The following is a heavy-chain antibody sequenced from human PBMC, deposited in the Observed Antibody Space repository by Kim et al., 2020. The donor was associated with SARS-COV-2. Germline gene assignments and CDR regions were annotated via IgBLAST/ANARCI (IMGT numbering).Heavy chain of an antibody. CDR2: INHSGST. V-gene: IGHV4-34*01. Sequence: SETLSLTCAVYGGSFSGYYWSWIRQPPGKGLEWIGEINHSGSTNYNPSLKSRVTISVDTSKNQFSLKLSSVTAADTAVYYCARGEYYCSGGSCYDLFDPWGQGTLVTVSS. CDR3: ARGEYYCSGGSCYDLFDP. D-gene: IGHD2-15*01. J-gene: IGHJ5*02. CDR1: GGSFSGYY.